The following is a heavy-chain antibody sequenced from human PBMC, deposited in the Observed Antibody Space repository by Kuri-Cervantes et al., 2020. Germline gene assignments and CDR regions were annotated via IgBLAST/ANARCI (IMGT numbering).Heavy chain of an antibody. Sequence: GESLKISCAASGFTLSAYWVNWVRQAPGKGLEWVANIKHDGSEEYYADSVKGRFTISRGNAKNSLSLQMNSLRAEDTAVYYCARGIAPTPGMDVWGQGTTVTVSS. CDR2: IKHDGSEE. V-gene: IGHV3-7*01. CDR1: GFTLSAYW. D-gene: IGHD2-21*01. CDR3: ARGIAPTPGMDV. J-gene: IGHJ6*02.